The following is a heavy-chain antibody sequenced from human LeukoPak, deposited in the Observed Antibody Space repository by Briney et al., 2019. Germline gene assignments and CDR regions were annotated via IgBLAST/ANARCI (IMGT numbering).Heavy chain of an antibody. CDR2: IFPADSDT. J-gene: IGHJ4*02. V-gene: IGHV5-51*01. CDR3: ARPTPGSSIDY. CDR1: GYSFTSYW. Sequence: GESLKISCKASGYSFTSYWIGWVRQMPGKGLEWMGIIFPADSDTKYSPSSQGQVTISADRSISTTYPQWSSLKASDTAIYYCARPTPGSSIDYWGRGTLVTVSS. D-gene: IGHD3-10*01.